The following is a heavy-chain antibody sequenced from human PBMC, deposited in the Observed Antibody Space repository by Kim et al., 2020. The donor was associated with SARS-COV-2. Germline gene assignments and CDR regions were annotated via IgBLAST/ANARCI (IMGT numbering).Heavy chain of an antibody. CDR2: INHSGST. V-gene: IGHV4-34*01. CDR3: ARATPGYFDWLRYYFDY. D-gene: IGHD3-9*01. Sequence: SETLSLTCAVYGGSFSGYYWSWIRQPPGKGLEWIGEINHSGSTNYNPSLKSRVTISVDTSKNQFSLKLSSVTAADTAVYYCARATPGYFDWLRYYFDYWGQGTLVTVSS. J-gene: IGHJ4*02. CDR1: GGSFSGYY.